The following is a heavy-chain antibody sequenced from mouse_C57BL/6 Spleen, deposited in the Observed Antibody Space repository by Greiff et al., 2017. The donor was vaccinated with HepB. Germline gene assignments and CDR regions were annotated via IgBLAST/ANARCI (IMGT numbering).Heavy chain of an antibody. CDR2: ISSGGSYT. V-gene: IGHV5-6*02. Sequence: DVKLVESGGDLVKPGGSLKLSCAASGFTFSSYGMSWVRQTPDKRLEWVATISSGGSYTYYPDSVKGRFTISRDNAKNTLYLQMSSLKSEDTAMYYCARHSGENWGQGTSVTVSS. J-gene: IGHJ4*01. D-gene: IGHD2-13*01. CDR1: GFTFSSYG. CDR3: ARHSGEN.